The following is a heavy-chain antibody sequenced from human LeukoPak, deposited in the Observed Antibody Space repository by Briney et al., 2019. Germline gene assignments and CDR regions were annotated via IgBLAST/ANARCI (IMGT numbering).Heavy chain of an antibody. CDR1: GFTFSNYG. D-gene: IGHD3-3*01. J-gene: IGHJ4*02. CDR3: AKFWSGSFEVGNLDY. V-gene: IGHV3-30*18. Sequence: GSLRLSCVASGFTFSNYGMHWVRQAPGKGLEWVAVISYDGSNKYYADSVKGRFTISRDNSKNTLFLQMNSLRAEDTAVYYCAKFWSGSFEVGNLDYWGQGTLVTVSS. CDR2: ISYDGSNK.